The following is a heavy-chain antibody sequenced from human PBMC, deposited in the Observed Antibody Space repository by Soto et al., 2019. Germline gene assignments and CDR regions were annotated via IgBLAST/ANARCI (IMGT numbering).Heavy chain of an antibody. CDR3: ARVIYDFWSGYFNPKYYYMHV. V-gene: IGHV4-34*01. CDR2: INPSGST. J-gene: IGHJ6*03. D-gene: IGHD3-3*01. CDR1: GGSFSGYY. Sequence: QVQLQQWGAGLLKPSETLSLTCAVYGGSFSGYYLSWIRQPPGKGLEWLGEINPSGSTNYNPSLKSRVTISVGTSRNLFSLELSSVTAADTAVYFCARVIYDFWSGYFNPKYYYMHVWGKGTTVTVSS.